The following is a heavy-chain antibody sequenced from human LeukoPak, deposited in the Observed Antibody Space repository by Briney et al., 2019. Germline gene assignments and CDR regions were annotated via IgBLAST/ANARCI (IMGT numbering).Heavy chain of an antibody. V-gene: IGHV4-59*01. J-gene: IGHJ4*02. D-gene: IGHD2-21*02. CDR3: ASNTATVFDY. CDR2: VYYSGST. Sequence: PSETLTLTCTVSGDFITAYYWSWIRQPPGKGLEWVGYVYYSGSTAYNPSLGSRVTISLEMSKHQFSLNLTSVTAADTAVYYCASNTATVFDYWGQGALVTVSS. CDR1: GDFITAYY.